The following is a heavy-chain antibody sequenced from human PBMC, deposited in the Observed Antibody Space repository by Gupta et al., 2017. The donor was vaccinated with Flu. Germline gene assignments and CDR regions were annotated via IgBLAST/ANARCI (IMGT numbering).Heavy chain of an antibody. Sequence: EVQLVESGGGLIQPGGSLRLSCAASGFTFSSYGMNWVRQAPGKGLDWVSYISSSSSTIYYADSVKGRFTISRDNAKNSLYLQMNSLRDEDTAVYYCARERAGQYAFDIWGQGTMVTVSS. J-gene: IGHJ3*02. V-gene: IGHV3-48*02. CDR2: ISSSSSTI. CDR3: ARERAGQYAFDI. CDR1: GFTFSSYG. D-gene: IGHD6-13*01.